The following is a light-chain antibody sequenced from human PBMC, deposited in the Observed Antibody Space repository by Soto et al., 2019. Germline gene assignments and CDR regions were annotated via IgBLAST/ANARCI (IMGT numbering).Light chain of an antibody. Sequence: EIVLTQSPGTLSLSPGERATLSCRASQSVSSSYLAWYQQKPGQAPRLLICGASSRATGMPDRFSGSGSGTDFARTISRLEPEDFAVYFCQQDGSSLITFGQGTRLEIK. CDR1: QSVSSSY. V-gene: IGKV3-20*01. J-gene: IGKJ5*01. CDR3: QQDGSSLIT. CDR2: GAS.